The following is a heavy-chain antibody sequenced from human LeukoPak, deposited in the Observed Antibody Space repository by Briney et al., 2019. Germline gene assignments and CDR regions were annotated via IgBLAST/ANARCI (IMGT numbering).Heavy chain of an antibody. V-gene: IGHV1-8*03. J-gene: IGHJ1*01. CDR1: GYTFTSYD. CDR2: MNPNSGNT. CDR3: ARDFYDSSGYSIYFQH. Sequence: ASVKVSCKASGYTFTSYDINWVRQATGQGLEWMGWMNPNSGNTGYAQKFQGRVTITRNTSISTAYMELSSLRAEDTAVYYCARDFYDSSGYSIYFQHWGQGTLVTVSS. D-gene: IGHD3-22*01.